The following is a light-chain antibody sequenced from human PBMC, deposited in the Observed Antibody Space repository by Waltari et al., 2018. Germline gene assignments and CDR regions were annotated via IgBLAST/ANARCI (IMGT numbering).Light chain of an antibody. V-gene: IGKV3-11*01. CDR1: QSVGGS. J-gene: IGKJ4*01. Sequence: EIVLTQSPATLSLSPGEGPTLSCRASQSVGGSLAWYQQKPGQAPRLLIYNSSHRPTGIPGRFSGSGSGTDFTLTISSLAPEDFAVYYCQQHGNWPLTFGGGTKVEIK. CDR3: QQHGNWPLT. CDR2: NSS.